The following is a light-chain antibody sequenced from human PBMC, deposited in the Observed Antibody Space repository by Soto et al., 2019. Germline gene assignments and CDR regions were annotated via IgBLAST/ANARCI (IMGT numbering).Light chain of an antibody. J-gene: IGKJ4*01. CDR2: AAS. V-gene: IGKV1-39*01. Sequence: DIQMTQSPSSLSASVGDRVTIICRASQSISSYLNWYQEKPGKAPKVLIYAASSLQSGVPSRFSGSGSGTNFTLTISNLQPADFATYYCQQSYSTPPTFGGGTKVDIK. CDR3: QQSYSTPPT. CDR1: QSISSY.